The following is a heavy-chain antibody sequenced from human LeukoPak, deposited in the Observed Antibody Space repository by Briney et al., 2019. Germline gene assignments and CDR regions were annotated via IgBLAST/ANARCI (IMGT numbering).Heavy chain of an antibody. D-gene: IGHD5-12*01. CDR2: ITSSGDDI. V-gene: IGHV3-11*01. CDR3: ASDIVATSGDF. CDR1: GFTFSDYY. J-gene: IGHJ4*02. Sequence: GGSLRLSCAASGFTFSDYYMSWIRQAPGKGPEWVAYITSSGDDIYYADSVKGRFTISRDNAKNALFLRMSSLRVEDTATYYCASDIVATSGDFWGQGTLVSVSS.